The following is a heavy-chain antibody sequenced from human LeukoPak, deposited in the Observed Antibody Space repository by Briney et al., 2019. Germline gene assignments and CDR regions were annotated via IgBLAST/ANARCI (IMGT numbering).Heavy chain of an antibody. Sequence: SVKVSCKASGFTFTSSAMQWVRQARGQRLEWIGWIVVGSGNTNYAQKFQERVTITRDMSTSTAYMELSSLRSEDTAVYYCAAEKEGLSGYDNHWGQGTLVTVSS. CDR3: AAEKEGLSGYDNH. V-gene: IGHV1-58*02. D-gene: IGHD5-12*01. CDR2: IVVGSGNT. CDR1: GFTFTSSA. J-gene: IGHJ5*02.